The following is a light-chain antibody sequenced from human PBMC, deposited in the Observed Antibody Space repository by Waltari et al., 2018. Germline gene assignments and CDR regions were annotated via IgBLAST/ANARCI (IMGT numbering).Light chain of an antibody. CDR1: SSDVGSYNF. Sequence: QSALAQPASVSGSPGQSITISCTGSSSDVGSYNFVSWYQQHPGKAPKFMIYDVNKRPSGVSNRFSGSKSGNTASLTISGLQAEDEADYYCSSYTTSGTWMFGGGTKLTVL. CDR3: SSYTTSGTWM. V-gene: IGLV2-14*01. CDR2: DVN. J-gene: IGLJ3*02.